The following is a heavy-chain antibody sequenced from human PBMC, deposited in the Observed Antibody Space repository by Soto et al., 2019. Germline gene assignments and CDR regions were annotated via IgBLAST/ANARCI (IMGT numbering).Heavy chain of an antibody. V-gene: IGHV1-8*01. Sequence: GASVKVSCKASGYTFTSYDINWVRQATGQGLEWMGWMNPNSGNTGYAQKFQGRVTMTRNTSISTAYMELSSLRSEDTAVYYCARGVAAADGMDVWGQGTTVTVS. J-gene: IGHJ6*02. CDR2: MNPNSGNT. D-gene: IGHD6-13*01. CDR3: ARGVAAADGMDV. CDR1: GYTFTSYD.